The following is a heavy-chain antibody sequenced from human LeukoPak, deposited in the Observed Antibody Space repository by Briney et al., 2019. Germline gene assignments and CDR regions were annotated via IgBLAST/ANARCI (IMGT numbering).Heavy chain of an antibody. CDR3: AREFEGQEAGAYGSGSYDDFDI. CDR2: ITSDASST. J-gene: IGHJ3*02. D-gene: IGHD3-10*01. V-gene: IGHV3-74*01. CDR1: GFTFSNYW. Sequence: PGGSLRLSCAASGFTFSNYWMHWVRRAPGKGLVWVSRITSDASSTSYADSVKGRFTISRDNAKNTLYLRMNSLRAEDTAVYYCAREFEGQEAGAYGSGSYDDFDIWGQGTMVTVSS.